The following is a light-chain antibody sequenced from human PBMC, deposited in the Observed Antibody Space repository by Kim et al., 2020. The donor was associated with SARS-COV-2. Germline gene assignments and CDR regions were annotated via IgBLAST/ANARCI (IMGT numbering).Light chain of an antibody. J-gene: IGKJ1*01. CDR3: QQYHSSWT. CDR2: KAT. V-gene: IGKV1-5*03. Sequence: SASIGARVTITCRASQDVYVWLAWYQQKPGKAPNLLIYKATTLESGAPSRFSGSGSGTEFTLTISSLQPDDFATYYCQQYHSSWTFGQGTKVDIK. CDR1: QDVYVW.